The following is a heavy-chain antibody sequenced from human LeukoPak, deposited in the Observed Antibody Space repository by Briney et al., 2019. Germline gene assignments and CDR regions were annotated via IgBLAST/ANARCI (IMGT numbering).Heavy chain of an antibody. CDR1: GLTVGSKY. Sequence: PGGSLRLSCAVSGLTVGSKYMGWVRQAPGKGLEWVSVIYRGGDTYYADSVRGRLTVSRDISQNTLYLQMNRLRVEDTAVYYCATRPDGNDFPYFDFWGQGTLVLVSS. CDR3: ATRPDGNDFPYFDF. D-gene: IGHD5-12*01. J-gene: IGHJ4*02. CDR2: IYRGGDT. V-gene: IGHV3-66*01.